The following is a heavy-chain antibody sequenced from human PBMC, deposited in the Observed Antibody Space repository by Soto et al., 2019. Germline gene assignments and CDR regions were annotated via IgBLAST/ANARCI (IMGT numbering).Heavy chain of an antibody. V-gene: IGHV3-23*01. CDR3: AKDYPGPRLYYYYGMDV. Sequence: EVQLLESGGGLVQPGGSLRLSCAASGFTFSSYAMSWVRQAPGKGLEWVSAISGSGGSTYYADSVKGRFTISRDNSKNTLYLQMNSLRAEDTAVYYCAKDYPGPRLYYYYGMDVWGQGTTVTVSS. J-gene: IGHJ6*02. CDR2: ISGSGGST. D-gene: IGHD5-12*01. CDR1: GFTFSSYA.